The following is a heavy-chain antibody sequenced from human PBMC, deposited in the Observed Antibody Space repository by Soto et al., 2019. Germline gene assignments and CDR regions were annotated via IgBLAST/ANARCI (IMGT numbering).Heavy chain of an antibody. CDR2: ISSSSSTI. D-gene: IGHD1-26*01. V-gene: IGHV3-48*02. CDR3: ARDDPKVGATGKVVPFDI. CDR1: GFTFSSYS. J-gene: IGHJ3*02. Sequence: EVQLVESGGGLVQPGGSLRLSCAASGFTFSSYSMNWVRQAPGKGLEWVSYISSSSSTIYYADSVKGRFTISRDNAKNSLYLQMNSLRDEDTAVYYCARDDPKVGATGKVVPFDIWGQGTMVTVSS.